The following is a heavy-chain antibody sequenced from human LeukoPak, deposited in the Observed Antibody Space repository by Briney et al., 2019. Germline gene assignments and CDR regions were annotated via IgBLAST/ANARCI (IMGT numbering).Heavy chain of an antibody. CDR2: ISSTGSYI. J-gene: IGHJ6*03. Sequence: GGSLRLSCAASGFTFSTYSMNWVRQTPGKGLEWVSSISSTGSYIYYADSMRGRFTISRDNAKNSLYLQMNSLRAEDTAVYYCARESGSRSYYYYMDVWGKGTTVTVSS. CDR3: ARESGSRSYYYYMDV. CDR1: GFTFSTYS. V-gene: IGHV3-21*01. D-gene: IGHD2-2*01.